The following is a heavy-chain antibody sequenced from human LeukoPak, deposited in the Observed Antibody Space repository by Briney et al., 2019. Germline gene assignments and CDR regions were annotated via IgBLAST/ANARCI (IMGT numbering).Heavy chain of an antibody. CDR2: ISWNSGSI. Sequence: GGSLRLSCAAFGFTFDDYAMHWVRQDPGKGLEWVSGISWNSGSIGYADSVKGRFTISRDNAKNSLYLQMNSLRAEDTALYYCAKGFYDYSTHFDYWGQGTLVTVSS. CDR3: AKGFYDYSTHFDY. CDR1: GFTFDDYA. V-gene: IGHV3-9*01. J-gene: IGHJ4*02. D-gene: IGHD3-16*01.